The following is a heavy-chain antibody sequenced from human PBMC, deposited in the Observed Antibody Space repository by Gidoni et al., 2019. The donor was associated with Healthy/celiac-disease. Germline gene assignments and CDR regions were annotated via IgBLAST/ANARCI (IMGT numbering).Heavy chain of an antibody. V-gene: IGHV3-74*01. J-gene: IGHJ6*02. CDR3: ARDPISSSSSWYRSYYYYGMDV. CDR1: GFTFSSYW. Sequence: EVQLVESGGGLVQPGGSLRLSCAASGFTFSSYWMHWVRQAPGKGLVWVSRINSDGSSTSYADSVKGRFTISRDNAKNTLYLQMNSLRAEDTAVYYCARDPISSSSSWYRSYYYYGMDVWGQGTTVTVSS. D-gene: IGHD6-13*01. CDR2: INSDGSST.